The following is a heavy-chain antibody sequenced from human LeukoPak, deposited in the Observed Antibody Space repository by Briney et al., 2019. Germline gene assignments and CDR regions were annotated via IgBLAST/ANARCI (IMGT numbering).Heavy chain of an antibody. Sequence: ASVKVSCKASGYTFFTSDVSWVRQAPGQGLEWMGWISAYNGKTNYAQKFQGRVTMTTDTSTNTAYMELRSLRSDDTAVCYCARATYKQQLVPFDPWGQGTLVTVSS. V-gene: IGHV1-18*01. CDR3: ARATYKQQLVPFDP. J-gene: IGHJ5*02. CDR2: ISAYNGKT. CDR1: GYTFFTSD. D-gene: IGHD6-13*01.